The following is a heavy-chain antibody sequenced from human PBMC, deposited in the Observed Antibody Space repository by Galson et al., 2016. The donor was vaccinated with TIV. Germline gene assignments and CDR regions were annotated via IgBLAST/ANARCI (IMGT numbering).Heavy chain of an antibody. V-gene: IGHV3-7*01. CDR1: GFTFSSYW. D-gene: IGHD6-13*01. CDR3: ARDFPPGYGSSFNDY. Sequence: SLRLSCAASGFTFSSYWMSWVRQAPGKGLEWVANIKQDGSEKYYVDSVKGRFTISRDNAKNSLLLQMNSLRAEDRAVYYCARDFPPGYGSSFNDYWGQGTLVTVSS. J-gene: IGHJ4*02. CDR2: IKQDGSEK.